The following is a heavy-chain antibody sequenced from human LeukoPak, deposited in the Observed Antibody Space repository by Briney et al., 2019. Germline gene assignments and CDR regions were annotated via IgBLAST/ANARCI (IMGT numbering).Heavy chain of an antibody. CDR2: LYYTGTT. D-gene: IGHD6-6*01. V-gene: IGHV4-39*01. Sequence: SDTLSLTCNVSGGSISVSNYYWGWIRQPPGKELEWIGSLYYTGTTYYNPSLKSRVTISVDTSKTQFTLKLNSVTAADTAVYYCARHRASTSFIDYFDYWGQGTLVTVS. J-gene: IGHJ4*02. CDR1: GGSISVSNYY. CDR3: ARHRASTSFIDYFDY.